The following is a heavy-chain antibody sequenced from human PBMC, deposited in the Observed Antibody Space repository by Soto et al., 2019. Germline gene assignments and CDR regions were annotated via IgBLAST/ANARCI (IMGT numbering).Heavy chain of an antibody. CDR1: GGTFSTSA. J-gene: IGHJ6*02. V-gene: IGHV1-69*12. Sequence: QVQLEQSGPEVKKPGFSVKVSCKASGGTFSTSAISWVRQAPGQGLEWMGGIMPIFSTPDYAQKFQGRVTVTADESTSTDYMELSGLRSDDTAVYYCARDKDRPQLGGNYYYILDVWDQGTTITVSS. D-gene: IGHD3-3*02. CDR2: IMPIFSTP. CDR3: ARDKDRPQLGGNYYYILDV.